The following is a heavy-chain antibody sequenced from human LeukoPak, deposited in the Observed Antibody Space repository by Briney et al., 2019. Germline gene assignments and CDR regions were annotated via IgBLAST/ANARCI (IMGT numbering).Heavy chain of an antibody. D-gene: IGHD2-15*01. Sequence: GGSLRLSCAASGFTFSNFWMNWVRQAPGKGLGWVGRIRSRGDGGTTDFAAPVKGRFTISRDDSKNTLYLQMNSLTSEDTAVYYCTQGSGQYFDYWGQGTLVTVSS. CDR1: GFTFSNFW. J-gene: IGHJ4*02. V-gene: IGHV3-15*07. CDR3: TQGSGQYFDY. CDR2: IRSRGDGGTT.